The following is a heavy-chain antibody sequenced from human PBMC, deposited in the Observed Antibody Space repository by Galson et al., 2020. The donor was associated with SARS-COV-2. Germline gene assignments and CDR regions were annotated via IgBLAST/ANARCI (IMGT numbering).Heavy chain of an antibody. D-gene: IGHD6-13*01. CDR2: IYHTGST. CDR3: ARNGEELVPLSHLDP. V-gene: IGHV4-59*01. Sequence: ASETLSLTCTVSGGSISDYYWSWIRQSPGKGLEWIGLIYHTGSTSYNPSLRTRVTISVDTSKNQLSLILTSVTAADTAVYYCARNGEELVPLSHLDPWGQGTLVTVSS. J-gene: IGHJ5*02. CDR1: GGSISDYY.